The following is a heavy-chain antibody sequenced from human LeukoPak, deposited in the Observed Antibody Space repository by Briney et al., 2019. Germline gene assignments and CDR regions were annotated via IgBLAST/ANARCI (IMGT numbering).Heavy chain of an antibody. Sequence: GASVKVSPKASGYTFTSYDIYWGRQATGQGLEWMGWMNPKSGNTGYAQKFQGRVTMTRNTSISTAYMELSSLRSEDTAVYYCARVHVVLRNGEFDYWGQGTLVTVSS. CDR3: ARVHVVLRNGEFDY. CDR1: GYTFTSYD. D-gene: IGHD2-15*01. CDR2: MNPKSGNT. J-gene: IGHJ4*02. V-gene: IGHV1-8*01.